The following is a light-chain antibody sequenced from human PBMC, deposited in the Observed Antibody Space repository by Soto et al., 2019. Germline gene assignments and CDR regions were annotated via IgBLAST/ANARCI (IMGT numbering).Light chain of an antibody. CDR2: GAS. CDR3: QHFGGTTFT. Sequence: IVLTQSPGTLSLTPGERATLSCRASQSVSSSYLAWYQQKPGQAPRLLIYGASTRATGIPARFSGSGSGTEFTLTISSLQSVDFAVYYCQHFGGTTFTFGQGTRLEIK. J-gene: IGKJ5*01. CDR1: QSVSSSY. V-gene: IGKV3-20*01.